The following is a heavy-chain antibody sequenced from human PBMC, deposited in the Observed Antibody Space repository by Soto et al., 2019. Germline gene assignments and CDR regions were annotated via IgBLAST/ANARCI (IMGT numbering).Heavy chain of an antibody. V-gene: IGHV1-18*01. CDR3: AREVIAARRWVGWLDP. CDR2: ISAYNGNT. D-gene: IGHD6-6*01. CDR1: GYTFTSYG. Sequence: ASVKVSCKASGYTFTSYGISWVRQAPGQGLEWMGWISAYNGNTNYAQKLQGRVTMTTDTSTSTAYMELRSLRSDDTAVYYCAREVIAARRWVGWLDPWGQGTLVTVSS. J-gene: IGHJ5*02.